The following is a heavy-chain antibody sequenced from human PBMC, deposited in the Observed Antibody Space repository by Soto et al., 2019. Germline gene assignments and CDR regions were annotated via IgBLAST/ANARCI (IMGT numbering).Heavy chain of an antibody. CDR1: GGSISGGDYY. V-gene: IGHV4-30-4*02. CDR2: LDYSRST. CDR3: ASSLNYYDSSGYYYVTEAYDAFDI. Sequence: PSDTLSLTCTFSGGSISGGDYYWSCIRQPPGQGLEWIRYLDYSRSTYYNPSLKRRVTISVDTSKNQFSLKLSSVTAADTAVYYCASSLNYYDSSGYYYVTEAYDAFDIWGKGTMVTVS. D-gene: IGHD3-22*01. J-gene: IGHJ3*02.